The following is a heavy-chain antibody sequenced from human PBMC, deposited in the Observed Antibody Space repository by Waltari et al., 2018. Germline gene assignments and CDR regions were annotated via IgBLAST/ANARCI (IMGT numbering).Heavy chain of an antibody. D-gene: IGHD1-1*01. J-gene: IGHJ6*02. CDR1: GGSFGNYY. V-gene: IGHV4-34*02. CDR2: INQNGRT. Sequence: QVNLQQWGAGLLKPSETLSLTCAIYGGSFGNYYWTWIRQAPGKGLEWIGEINQNGRTNYNLSLKSRVTISVDTSKNQFSLNLGSMTAADTGAYYCARVPGGRVRWKMGSIYSYSYGMDVWGQGTTVTVSS. CDR3: ARVPGGRVRWKMGSIYSYSYGMDV.